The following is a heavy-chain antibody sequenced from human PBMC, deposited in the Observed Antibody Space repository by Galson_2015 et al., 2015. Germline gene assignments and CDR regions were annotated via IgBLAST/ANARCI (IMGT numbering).Heavy chain of an antibody. J-gene: IGHJ4*02. V-gene: IGHV1-69*02. CDR1: GGTFSSYT. D-gene: IGHD5-24*01. CDR3: ARGRPIVESSLDY. Sequence: SVKVSCKASGGTFSSYTISWVRQAPGQGLEWMGRIIPILGIANYAQKFQGRVTITADKSTSTAYMELSSLRSEDTAVYYCARGRPIVESSLDYWGQGTLVTVSS. CDR2: IIPILGIA.